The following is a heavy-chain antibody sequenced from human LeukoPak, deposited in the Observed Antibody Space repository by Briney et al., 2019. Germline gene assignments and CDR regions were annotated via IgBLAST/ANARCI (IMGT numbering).Heavy chain of an antibody. J-gene: IGHJ4*02. Sequence: ASVKVSCKASGYTFTGYYMHWVRQAPGQGLEWMGWINPNSGGTNYAQKFQGRVTMTRDTSISTAYMELSRLRSDDTAAYYCARVVVIADPFDYWGQGTLVTVSS. CDR1: GYTFTGYY. CDR3: ARVVVIADPFDY. D-gene: IGHD2-21*01. V-gene: IGHV1-2*02. CDR2: INPNSGGT.